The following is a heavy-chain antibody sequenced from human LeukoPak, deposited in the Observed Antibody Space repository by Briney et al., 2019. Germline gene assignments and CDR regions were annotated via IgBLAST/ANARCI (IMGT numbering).Heavy chain of an antibody. V-gene: IGHV3-66*01. CDR3: ARGSCGGASGVIPPTG. CDR1: GFSVSPNY. D-gene: IGHD2-21*01. Sequence: GGSLRLSCAASGFSVSPNYVTWVRQAPGKGLEWVSVIYLGGDTYYADSVKGRFTISRDNPKNTVHLQMNSLRAEDAAVYYCARGSCGGASGVIPPTGWGRGTLVTVSS. CDR2: IYLGGDT. J-gene: IGHJ4*02.